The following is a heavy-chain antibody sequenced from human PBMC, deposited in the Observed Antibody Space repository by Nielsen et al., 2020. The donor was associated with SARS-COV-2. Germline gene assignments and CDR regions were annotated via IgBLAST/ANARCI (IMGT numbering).Heavy chain of an antibody. J-gene: IGHJ6*02. Sequence: GESLKISCKASGYTFSNFWIGWVRQMPGRGPEWMGIIYPRDSDTRYSPSFQGQVTISADKSISTAYLQWSSLKASDTAIYYCAREGQDASGTERRGMDVWGQGTTVTVSS. CDR3: AREGQDASGTERRGMDV. CDR2: IYPRDSDT. V-gene: IGHV5-51*01. D-gene: IGHD3-10*01. CDR1: GYTFSNFW.